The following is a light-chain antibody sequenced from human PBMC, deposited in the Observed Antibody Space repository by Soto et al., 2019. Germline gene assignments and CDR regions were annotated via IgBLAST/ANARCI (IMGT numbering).Light chain of an antibody. J-gene: IGKJ4*01. CDR2: KAS. CDR3: QQYNSYLLT. CDR1: QSISSW. Sequence: DIQMTQSPSTLSASVGDRVTITCRASQSISSWLAWYQQKPGKAPKLLIYKASSLESGVPSRFSGSGSGTEFTLTISSLQPDDFAAYYCQQYNSYLLTFGGGTKVDIK. V-gene: IGKV1-5*03.